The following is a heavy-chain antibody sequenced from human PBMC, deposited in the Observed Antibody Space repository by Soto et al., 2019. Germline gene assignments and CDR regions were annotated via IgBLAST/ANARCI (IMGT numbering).Heavy chain of an antibody. Sequence: PGGSLRLSCAASGFTFSSYAMSWVRQAPGKGLEWVSAISGSGGSTYYADSVKGRFTISRDNSKNTLYLQMNGLRAEDTAVYYCAKDKGSGYFERPRYYFDYWGQGTLVTAPQ. CDR1: GFTFSSYA. V-gene: IGHV3-23*01. J-gene: IGHJ4*02. CDR3: AKDKGSGYFERPRYYFDY. CDR2: ISGSGGST. D-gene: IGHD3-22*01.